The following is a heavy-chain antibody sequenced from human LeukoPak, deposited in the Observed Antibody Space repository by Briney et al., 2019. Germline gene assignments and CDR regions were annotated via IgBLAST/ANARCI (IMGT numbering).Heavy chain of an antibody. Sequence: SETLSLTCGVYGGSFSGYYWTWIRQPPGKGLEWIGYIYYSGSTNYNPSLKSRVTISVDPSKNQFSLKLSSVTAADTAVYYCARDHPISGGELDYWGQGTLVTVSS. CDR1: GGSFSGYY. D-gene: IGHD3-16*01. CDR2: IYYSGST. CDR3: ARDHPISGGELDY. V-gene: IGHV4-59*01. J-gene: IGHJ4*02.